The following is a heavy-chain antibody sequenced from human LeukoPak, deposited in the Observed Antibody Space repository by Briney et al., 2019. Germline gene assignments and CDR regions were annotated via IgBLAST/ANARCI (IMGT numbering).Heavy chain of an antibody. Sequence: TLSLTCTVSGGSISSGGYYWSWIRQHPGTGLEWIGYIYYSGSTYYNPSLKSRVIISVDTSKNQFSLKLSSATAADTAVYYCARGGSGWPPYYFDYWGQGTLVTVSS. CDR3: ARGGSGWPPYYFDY. CDR2: IYYSGST. D-gene: IGHD6-19*01. J-gene: IGHJ4*02. V-gene: IGHV4-31*03. CDR1: GGSISSGGYY.